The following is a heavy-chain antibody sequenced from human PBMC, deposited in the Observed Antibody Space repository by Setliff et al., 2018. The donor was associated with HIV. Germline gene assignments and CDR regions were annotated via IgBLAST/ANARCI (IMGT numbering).Heavy chain of an antibody. Sequence: SETLSLTCSVSGGSISSGSYYWGWIRQPPGKGLEWIGEINHSGSTNYNPSLKSRVTISVDTSKNHFSLTLNSVTAADSAVYYCARVEAKVRGATYGMDVWGQGTTVTVSS. V-gene: IGHV4-39*07. CDR3: ARVEAKVRGATYGMDV. J-gene: IGHJ6*02. CDR1: GGSISSGSYY. D-gene: IGHD3-10*01. CDR2: INHSGST.